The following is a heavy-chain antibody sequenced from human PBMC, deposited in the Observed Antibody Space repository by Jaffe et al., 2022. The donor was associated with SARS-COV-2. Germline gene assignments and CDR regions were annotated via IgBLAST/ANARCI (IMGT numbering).Heavy chain of an antibody. Sequence: QVQLVESGGGVVQPGRSLTLSCAASGFTFSAYGMHWVRQPPGRGLEWVALITYGGSNKYYADSVKGRFTISRDKSKNTVYLQMDSLRADDTAIYYCAKDVISGWEIRAPDYWGQGTLVAVSS. D-gene: IGHD3-10*01. CDR2: ITYGGSNK. J-gene: IGHJ4*02. CDR3: AKDVISGWEIRAPDY. V-gene: IGHV3-30*18. CDR1: GFTFSAYG.